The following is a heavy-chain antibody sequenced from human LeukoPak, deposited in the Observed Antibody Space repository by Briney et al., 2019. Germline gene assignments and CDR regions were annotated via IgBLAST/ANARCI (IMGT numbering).Heavy chain of an antibody. CDR1: GGSISGYY. V-gene: IGHV4-4*07. CDR3: ARDRSLALVY. CDR2: IYTSGST. D-gene: IGHD5-12*01. J-gene: IGHJ4*02. Sequence: PSETLSLTCTVSGGSISGYYWSWARQPAGKGLEWIGRIYTSGSTNYNPSLKSRVTVSVDTSKNQFSLKLSSVTAADTAVYYCARDRSLALVYWGQGTLVTVSS.